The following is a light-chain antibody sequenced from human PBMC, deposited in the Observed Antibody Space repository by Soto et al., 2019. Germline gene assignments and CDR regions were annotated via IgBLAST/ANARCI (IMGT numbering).Light chain of an antibody. Sequence: AIEMTQSASSLAVSVGDRVTITCRASQGIRHELGWYQQKPGKAPELLIYAASILQSGVPSRFSGSGSGTDFTLTITSLQPEDFAIYYCLQDYTYPRTLGGGTKVDIK. CDR3: LQDYTYPRT. V-gene: IGKV1-6*01. CDR1: QGIRHE. J-gene: IGKJ4*01. CDR2: AAS.